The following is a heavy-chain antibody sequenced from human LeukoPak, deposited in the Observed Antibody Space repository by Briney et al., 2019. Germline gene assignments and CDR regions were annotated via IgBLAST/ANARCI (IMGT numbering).Heavy chain of an antibody. Sequence: PSETLSLTCDVSGGSISSYYWSWLRQPAGKGLEWIGRIYTSGSTNYNPSLKSRVTMSVDTSKNQFSLKLSSVTAADTAVYYCAREGEHLTGDYDYWGQGTLVTVSS. J-gene: IGHJ4*02. CDR2: IYTSGST. D-gene: IGHD7-27*01. CDR3: AREGEHLTGDYDY. CDR1: GGSISSYY. V-gene: IGHV4-4*07.